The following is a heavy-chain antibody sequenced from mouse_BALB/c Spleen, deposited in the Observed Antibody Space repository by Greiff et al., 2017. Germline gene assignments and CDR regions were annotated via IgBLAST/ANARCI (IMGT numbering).Heavy chain of an antibody. V-gene: IGHV3-6*02. J-gene: IGHJ4*01. Sequence: LQQSGPGLVKPSQTLSLTCSVTGYSITSYYYWYWIRQFPGNKLEWRGYISYEGSNKYNPSLKNRTSITPDTSKNQFFLKLNSVTTEDTAPYYCTRVYGCSSQMDYWGQGTPVTVSA. CDR3: TRVYGCSSQMDY. CDR1: GYSITSYYY. D-gene: IGHD1-1*01. CDR2: ISYEGSN.